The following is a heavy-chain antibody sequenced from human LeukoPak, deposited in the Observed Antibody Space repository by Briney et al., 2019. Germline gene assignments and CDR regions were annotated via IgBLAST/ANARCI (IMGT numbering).Heavy chain of an antibody. CDR3: ARGVNTYLWFGGDYMDV. V-gene: IGHV1-8*03. Sequence: ASVEVSCKASGYTFTSYGISWVRQATGQGLEWMGWMNPNSGNTGYAQKFQGRVTITRNTSISTAYMELSSLRSEDTAVYYCARGVNTYLWFGGDYMDVWGKGSTVTVSS. CDR1: GYTFTSYG. J-gene: IGHJ6*03. D-gene: IGHD3-16*01. CDR2: MNPNSGNT.